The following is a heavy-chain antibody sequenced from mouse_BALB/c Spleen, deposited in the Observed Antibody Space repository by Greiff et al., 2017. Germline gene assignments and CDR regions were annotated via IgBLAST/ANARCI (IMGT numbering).Heavy chain of an antibody. Sequence: EVKLMESGGGLVKPGGSLKLSCAASGFTFSSYAMSWVRQTPEKRLEWVASISSGGSTYYPDSVKGRFTISRDNARNILYLQMSSLRSEDTAMYYCARGLRAYGPSWFAYWGQGTLVTVSA. CDR3: ARGLRAYGPSWFAY. D-gene: IGHD2-10*02. CDR1: GFTFSSYA. CDR2: ISSGGST. J-gene: IGHJ3*01. V-gene: IGHV5-6-5*01.